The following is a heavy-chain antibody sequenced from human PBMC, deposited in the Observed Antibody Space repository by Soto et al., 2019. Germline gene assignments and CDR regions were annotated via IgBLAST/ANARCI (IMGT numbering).Heavy chain of an antibody. CDR1: GGSISSGGYY. CDR3: ARYVTIFGVVISCFDP. D-gene: IGHD3-3*01. CDR2: IYYSGST. V-gene: IGHV4-31*03. Sequence: QVQLQESGPGLVKPSQTLSLTCTVSGGSISSGGYYWSWIRQHPGKGLEWIGYIYYSGSTYYNPSLKSRVTITGDTSKNQFSLKLSSVTAADTAVYYCARYVTIFGVVISCFDPCCQGTLVTVSS. J-gene: IGHJ5*02.